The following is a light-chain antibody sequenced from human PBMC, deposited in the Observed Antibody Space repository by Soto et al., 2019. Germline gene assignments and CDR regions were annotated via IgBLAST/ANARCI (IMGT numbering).Light chain of an antibody. V-gene: IGKV3D-15*01. CDR3: KHYNSFSRT. J-gene: IGKJ1*01. CDR2: DAS. Sequence: EIVMTQSPATLSLSPGERATLSCRATQSVRSSLAWYRQQPGQAPRLLIYDASRRATGIQDRFSGSGSGTDFTLTITRLQPDDFATYYCKHYNSFSRTFGQGTKVDNK. CDR1: QSVRSS.